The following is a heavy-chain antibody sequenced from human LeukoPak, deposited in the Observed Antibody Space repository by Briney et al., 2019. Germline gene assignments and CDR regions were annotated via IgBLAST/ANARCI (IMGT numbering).Heavy chain of an antibody. D-gene: IGHD3-10*01. J-gene: IGHJ4*02. CDR1: GFTFDNYA. V-gene: IGHV3-9*01. Sequence: QSGRSLRLSCAASGFTFDNYAMHWVRQAPGKGLEWVSGISWNSNSIRYADSVKGRFTISRANAKSSLYLQMNSLRPEDTALYYCAKDPSPYHGPGSRFDYWGQGTLVTVSS. CDR3: AKDPSPYHGPGSRFDY. CDR2: ISWNSNSI.